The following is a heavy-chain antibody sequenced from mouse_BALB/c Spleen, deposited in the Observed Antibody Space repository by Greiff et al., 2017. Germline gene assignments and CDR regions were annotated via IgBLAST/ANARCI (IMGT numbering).Heavy chain of an antibody. Sequence: VQLQESGGDLVKPGGSLKLSCAASGFTFSSYGMSWVRQTPDKRLEWVATISSGGSYTYYPDSVKGRFTISRDNAKNTLYLQMSSLKSEDTAMYYCARLWLLRGFAYWGQGTLVTVSA. V-gene: IGHV5-6*01. CDR2: ISSGGSYT. D-gene: IGHD2-3*01. J-gene: IGHJ3*01. CDR1: GFTFSSYG. CDR3: ARLWLLRGFAY.